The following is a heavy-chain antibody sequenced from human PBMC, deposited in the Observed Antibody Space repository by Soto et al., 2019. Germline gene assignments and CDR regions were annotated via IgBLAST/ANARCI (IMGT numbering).Heavy chain of an antibody. Sequence: GGSLRLSCAAAGFTFNNYWMSWVRQTPGKRLEWVANMKQDGSEKYYVDSVKGRFTISRDNAKNSLYLQMNSLRAEDTAVYYCARDGYDILTGYHIGGMDVWGQGTTVTVSS. J-gene: IGHJ6*02. CDR3: ARDGYDILTGYHIGGMDV. D-gene: IGHD3-9*01. CDR2: MKQDGSEK. CDR1: GFTFNNYW. V-gene: IGHV3-7*01.